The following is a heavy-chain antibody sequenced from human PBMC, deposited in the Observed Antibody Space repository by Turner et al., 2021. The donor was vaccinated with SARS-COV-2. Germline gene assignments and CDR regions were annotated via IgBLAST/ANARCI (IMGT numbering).Heavy chain of an antibody. CDR1: GCTFDDYA. D-gene: IGHD6-19*01. V-gene: IGHV3-9*03. J-gene: IGHJ4*02. CDR3: AKDMGYSSGGVDY. Sequence: EVQLVESGGGLVQPGRSLSLSCAASGCTFDDYAMHWVRPAPGKGLEWVSGISWNSGSIGYADSVKGRFTISRDNVKNSLYLQMNSLRAEDMALYYCAKDMGYSSGGVDYWGQGTLVTVSS. CDR2: ISWNSGSI.